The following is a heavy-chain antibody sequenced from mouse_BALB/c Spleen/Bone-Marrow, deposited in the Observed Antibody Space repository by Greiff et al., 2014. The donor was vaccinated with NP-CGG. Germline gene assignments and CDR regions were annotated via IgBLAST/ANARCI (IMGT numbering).Heavy chain of an antibody. CDR3: ASHLDSSAAS. CDR1: GFTFSDYY. CDR2: ISDGGSYT. J-gene: IGHJ3*01. D-gene: IGHD3-2*01. Sequence: VQLKVSGGGLVKPGGSLKLSCAASGFTFSDYYMYWVRQTPEKRLEWVATISDGGSYTYYPDSVKGRFTISRDNAKNNLYLQMSSLKSEDTAMYYCASHLDSSAASRGQANLVPVPA. V-gene: IGHV5-4*02.